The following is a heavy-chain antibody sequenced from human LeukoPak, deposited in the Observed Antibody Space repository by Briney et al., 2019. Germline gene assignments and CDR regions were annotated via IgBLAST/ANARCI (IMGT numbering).Heavy chain of an antibody. D-gene: IGHD1-1*01. J-gene: IGHJ3*02. Sequence: SETLSLTCTVSGGSISSYYWSWIRQPPGKGLEWIGNIYKSGSTNYNPSLKSRVTMSVDTSKNQFSLRLNSVTAADTAVYYSARLSTGPYGLGAFDIWGQGTMVTVSS. V-gene: IGHV4-59*08. CDR3: ARLSTGPYGLGAFDI. CDR2: IYKSGST. CDR1: GGSISSYY.